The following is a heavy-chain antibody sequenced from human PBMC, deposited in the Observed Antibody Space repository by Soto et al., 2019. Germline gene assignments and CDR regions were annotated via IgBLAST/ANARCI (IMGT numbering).Heavy chain of an antibody. CDR3: ARLQGVWNGHKTPYYYYGMDV. Sequence: QEQLQESGPGLVKPSETLSLTCSVSGGPIRSSTYYWGWIRQPPGKGLQWIGTIYYTGDTHYTPSLQSRVTISLDTPNNQFSLNLNSVTAADSGVYYCARLQGVWNGHKTPYYYYGMDVWGPGTTVTVSS. J-gene: IGHJ6*02. CDR2: IYYTGDT. D-gene: IGHD2-8*01. CDR1: GGPIRSSTYY. V-gene: IGHV4-39*01.